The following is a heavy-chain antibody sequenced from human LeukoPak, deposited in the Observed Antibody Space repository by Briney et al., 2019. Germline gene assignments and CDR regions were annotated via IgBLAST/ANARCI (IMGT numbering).Heavy chain of an antibody. CDR2: MNPNSGNT. Sequence: ASVKVSCKASGYTFTSYDINWVRQATGQGLEWMGWMNPNSGNTGCAQKFQGRVTMTRNTSISTAYMELSGLRSEDTAVYYCAREGFTIFGVVISPHNWFDPWGQGTLVTVSS. V-gene: IGHV1-8*01. D-gene: IGHD3-3*01. CDR1: GYTFTSYD. CDR3: AREGFTIFGVVISPHNWFDP. J-gene: IGHJ5*02.